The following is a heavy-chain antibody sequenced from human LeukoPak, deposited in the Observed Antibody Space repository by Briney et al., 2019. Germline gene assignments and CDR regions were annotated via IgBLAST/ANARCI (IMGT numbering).Heavy chain of an antibody. V-gene: IGHV4-38-2*02. Sequence: SETLSLTCTVSGYSISSGYYWGWIRQPPGKGLEWIGSIYHSGSTYYNPSLKSRVTISVDTSKNQFSLKLSSVTAADAAVYYCARDGGRRDYSDFDYWGQGTLVTVSS. CDR2: IYHSGST. CDR3: ARDGGRRDYSDFDY. CDR1: GYSISSGYY. J-gene: IGHJ4*02. D-gene: IGHD4-11*01.